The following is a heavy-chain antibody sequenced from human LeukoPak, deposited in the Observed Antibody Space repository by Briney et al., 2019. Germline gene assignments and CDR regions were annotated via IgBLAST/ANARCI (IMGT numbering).Heavy chain of an antibody. Sequence: GGSLRLSCAASGFSLSNYGLHWVRQGPGKGLEWLAVINYDGSNRYYADSVKGRFTISKDSSENTLYLQTNSLRADDTAMYYCARWGGTRQFYFDYWGQGTLATVSS. J-gene: IGHJ4*02. V-gene: IGHV3-33*01. CDR3: ARWGGTRQFYFDY. CDR1: GFSLSNYG. CDR2: INYDGSNR. D-gene: IGHD3-16*01.